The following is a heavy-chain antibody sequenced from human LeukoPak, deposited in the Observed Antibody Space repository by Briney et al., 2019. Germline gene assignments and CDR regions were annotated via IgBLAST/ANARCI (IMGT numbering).Heavy chain of an antibody. CDR2: FDPEDGET. CDR3: AGATYTSSWPLGY. D-gene: IGHD6-13*01. V-gene: IGHV1-24*01. CDR1: GYTLTELS. J-gene: IGHJ4*02. Sequence: GASVKVSCKVSGYTLTELSMHWVRQAPGKELEWMGGFDPEDGETIYAQKFQGRVTMTEDTSTDTAYMELSSLRTEDTAVYYCAGATYTSSWPLGYWGQGTLVTVSS.